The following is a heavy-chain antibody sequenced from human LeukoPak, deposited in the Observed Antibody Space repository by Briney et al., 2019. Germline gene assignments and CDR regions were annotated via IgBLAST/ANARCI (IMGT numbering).Heavy chain of an antibody. CDR3: AKDTKRVGWLEMSYFDY. CDR1: GFTFDDYT. Sequence: PGGSLRLSCAASGFTFDDYTMHWVRQAPGKGLEWVSLISWDGGSTYYADSVKGRFTISRDNSKNSLYLQMNSLRTEDTALYYCAKDTKRVGWLEMSYFDYWGQGTLVTVSS. D-gene: IGHD6-19*01. J-gene: IGHJ4*02. V-gene: IGHV3-43*01. CDR2: ISWDGGST.